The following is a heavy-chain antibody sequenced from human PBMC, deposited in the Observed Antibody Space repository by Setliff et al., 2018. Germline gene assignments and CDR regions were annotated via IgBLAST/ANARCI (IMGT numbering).Heavy chain of an antibody. V-gene: IGHV1-18*04. CDR2: INNYNFNT. J-gene: IGHJ4*02. CDR1: GYIFAGYY. D-gene: IGHD6-13*01. CDR3: VRGGLAAAGKKGVFEH. Sequence: ASVKVSCKASGYIFAGYYMHWVRQAPGQGLEWMGWINNYNFNTQYAQKFQGRVTMTTDTSTSTVYLELNSLRSADTAVYYCVRGGLAAAGKKGVFEHWGQGTLVTVSS.